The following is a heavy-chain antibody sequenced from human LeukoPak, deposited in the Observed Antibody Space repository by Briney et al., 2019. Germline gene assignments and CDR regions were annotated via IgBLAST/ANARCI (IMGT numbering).Heavy chain of an antibody. CDR1: GFTVTSNY. CDR3: ARGNFGYHSSWSFDP. J-gene: IGHJ5*02. D-gene: IGHD6-13*01. CDR2: IYSGGGT. Sequence: GGSLRLSCAASGFTVTSNYMTWVRQAPGKGLEGLSVIYSGGGTNYADSVKGRFTISRDNSKNTLYLQMTSLRAEDTALYCCARGNFGYHSSWSFDPWGQGTLVTVSS. V-gene: IGHV3-66*01.